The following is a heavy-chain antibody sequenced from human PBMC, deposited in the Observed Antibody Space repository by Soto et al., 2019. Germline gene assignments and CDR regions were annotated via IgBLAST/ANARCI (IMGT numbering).Heavy chain of an antibody. CDR2: IGPFEAHAP. V-gene: IGHV3-23*01. Sequence: EVQLLESGGDLVHPGGTLILSCVGSGYPFGDYAMRWVRQAPGTGLEWVSAIGPFEAHAPAYAASVKGRFTISRDNSRNILLLHMTILRAGDTGVYYCARDAIPYNGRDDAFDLWGQGTVVSVSS. J-gene: IGHJ3*01. CDR1: GYPFGDYA. CDR3: ARDAIPYNGRDDAFDL. D-gene: IGHD2-8*01.